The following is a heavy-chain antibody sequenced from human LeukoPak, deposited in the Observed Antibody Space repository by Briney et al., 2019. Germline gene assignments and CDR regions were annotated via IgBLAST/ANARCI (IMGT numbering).Heavy chain of an antibody. CDR2: ISGSGGST. CDR1: GFTFSSYA. J-gene: IGHJ3*02. Sequence: GGSLRLSCAASGFTFSSYAMSWVRQAPGKGLEWVSGISGSGGSTYYADSVKGRFTISRDNSKNTLYLQMNSLRAEDTAVYYCAKDKALESVVPVAFDIWGQGTMVTVSS. V-gene: IGHV3-23*01. D-gene: IGHD3-22*01. CDR3: AKDKALESVVPVAFDI.